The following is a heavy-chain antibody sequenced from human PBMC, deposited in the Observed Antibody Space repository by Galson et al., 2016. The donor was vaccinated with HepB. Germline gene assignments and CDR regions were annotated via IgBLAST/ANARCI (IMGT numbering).Heavy chain of an antibody. CDR3: ARASGDLFDY. Sequence: SLRLSCAASGFTFSSYSMNWVRQAPGKGLEWVSPISSSSRYIYYADSVKGRFTISRDNAKDTLYLQMNSLGTEDKAGYYCARASGDLFDYWGQGTLVTVSA. V-gene: IGHV3-21*03. CDR2: ISSSSRYI. D-gene: IGHD4-17*01. J-gene: IGHJ4*02. CDR1: GFTFSSYS.